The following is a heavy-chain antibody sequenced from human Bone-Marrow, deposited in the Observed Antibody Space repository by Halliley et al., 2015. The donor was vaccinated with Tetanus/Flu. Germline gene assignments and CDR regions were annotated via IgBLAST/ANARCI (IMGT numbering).Heavy chain of an antibody. V-gene: IGHV1-46*01. CDR3: ARAPSQYYGMDV. J-gene: IGHJ6*02. CDR2: IDPRTGST. Sequence: EGMGVIDPRTGSTTSAERFQGRVTMTRDTSTSTVYMDLRSLRSEDTAVYFCARAPSQYYGMDVWGQGTTVTVSS.